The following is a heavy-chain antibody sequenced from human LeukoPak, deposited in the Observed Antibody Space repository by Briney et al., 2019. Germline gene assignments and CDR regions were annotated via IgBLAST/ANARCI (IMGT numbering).Heavy chain of an antibody. Sequence: GGSLGLSCAASGFTFSGYWLSWVRQAPGKGLEWVANIKQDGSEKYYVDSVKGRFTISRDNAKNSLYLQMNSLRAEDTAVYYCAGSHFNIAAFSPTAYWGQGTLVTVSS. CDR3: AGSHFNIAAFSPTAY. J-gene: IGHJ4*02. V-gene: IGHV3-7*01. CDR1: GFTFSGYW. CDR2: IKQDGSEK. D-gene: IGHD5-12*01.